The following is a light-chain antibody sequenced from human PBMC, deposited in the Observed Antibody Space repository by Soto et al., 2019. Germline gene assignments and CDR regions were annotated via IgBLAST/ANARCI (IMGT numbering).Light chain of an antibody. CDR2: GAS. CDR1: QSVSNNY. CDR3: QQYVSSPP. V-gene: IGKV3-20*01. Sequence: DSVFTQSPCTLSLSPGERATLPCRASQSVSNNYLAWYQQKPGQAPRLLIYGASNRATGIPDRFSGSGSGTDFTLTISRLEPEDFAVYYCQQYVSSPPLGQGTRLEIK. J-gene: IGKJ5*01.